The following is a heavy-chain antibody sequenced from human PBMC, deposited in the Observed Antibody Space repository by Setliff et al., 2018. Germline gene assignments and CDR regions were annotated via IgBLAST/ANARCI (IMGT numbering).Heavy chain of an antibody. CDR3: ANSRVTNFRGHLYLPRGLDV. CDR2: ISLHNEYT. Sequence: ASVKVSCKTSGYTSDFYGINWVRQAPGQGPEWMGLISLHNEYTEYPQKFQDRLSLTADTSTNTVYMELRGLRPEDTAVYYCANSRVTNFRGHLYLPRGLDVWGQGTTVTVSS. J-gene: IGHJ6*02. V-gene: IGHV1-18*01. D-gene: IGHD3-16*01. CDR1: GYTSDFYG.